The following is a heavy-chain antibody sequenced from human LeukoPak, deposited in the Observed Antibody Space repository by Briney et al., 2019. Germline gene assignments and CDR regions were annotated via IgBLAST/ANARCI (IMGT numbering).Heavy chain of an antibody. CDR2: LHSGGGT. D-gene: IGHD1-26*01. J-gene: IGHJ5*02. CDR1: GFRVNNYH. CDR3: AREPTWHSPSQVDP. Sequence: GGSLRLSSVASGFRVNNYHMSWVRQTPEKGLEWVSVLHSGGGTFFADSVQGRFAISRDNSKNTVYLQMIGLRADDTAVYYCAREPTWHSPSQVDPWGQGTLVTVSS. V-gene: IGHV3-66*01.